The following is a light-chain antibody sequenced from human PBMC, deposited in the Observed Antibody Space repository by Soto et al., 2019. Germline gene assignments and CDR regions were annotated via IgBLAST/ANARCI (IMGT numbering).Light chain of an antibody. J-gene: IGKJ3*01. CDR2: WAS. CDR1: QSVLYSSNNKNY. V-gene: IGKV4-1*01. CDR3: QQYYTTPFT. Sequence: DIVMTQSPDSLAVSLGERATINCKSSQSVLYSSNNKNYLAWYQQKPGEPPNLLISWASTREPGVPDRFSGSGSGTDFTLTISSLQAEDVAIYFCQQYYTTPFTFGPGTKVDIK.